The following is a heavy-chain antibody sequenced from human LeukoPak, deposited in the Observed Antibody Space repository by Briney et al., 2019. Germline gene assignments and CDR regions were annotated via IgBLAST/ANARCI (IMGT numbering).Heavy chain of an antibody. J-gene: IGHJ3*02. D-gene: IGHD4-17*01. CDR2: ISWNSGSI. Sequence: GGSLRLSCAASGFTFDDYAMHWVRQAPGKGLEWVSGISWNSGSIGYADSVKGRFTISRDNAKNSLYLQMNSLRAEDTALYYCAKDTRHDYGDYGMTFDIWGQGTMVTVSS. CDR3: AKDTRHDYGDYGMTFDI. CDR1: GFTFDDYA. V-gene: IGHV3-9*01.